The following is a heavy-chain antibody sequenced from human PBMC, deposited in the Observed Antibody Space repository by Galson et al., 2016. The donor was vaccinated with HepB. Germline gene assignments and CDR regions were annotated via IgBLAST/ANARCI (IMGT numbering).Heavy chain of an antibody. CDR2: IYSAGAT. CDR1: GFTVTGSY. V-gene: IGHV3-53*05. Sequence: SLRLSCAASGFTVTGSYMTWVRQAPGRGLEWVSAIYSAGATYHAESVKGRFTISRDSSKNTLFLQMDRLRPEDTAVYFCARGLVGSTKAFDSWGQGTLVAVSS. J-gene: IGHJ4*02. D-gene: IGHD1-26*01. CDR3: ARGLVGSTKAFDS.